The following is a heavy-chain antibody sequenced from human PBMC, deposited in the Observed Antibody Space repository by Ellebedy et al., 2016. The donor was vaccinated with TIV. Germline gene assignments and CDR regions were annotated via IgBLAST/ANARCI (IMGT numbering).Heavy chain of an antibody. J-gene: IGHJ4*02. CDR3: AKGEYSPDY. CDR1: GFTFSSYA. CDR2: ISGSGGST. Sequence: GESLKISCAASGFTFSSYAMSWVRQAPGKGLEWVSAISGSGGSTYYADSVKGRFTISRDNSKNTLYLQMNSLRAEDTAVYYCAKGEYSPDYWGQGTLVTVSS. D-gene: IGHD3-10*01. V-gene: IGHV3-23*01.